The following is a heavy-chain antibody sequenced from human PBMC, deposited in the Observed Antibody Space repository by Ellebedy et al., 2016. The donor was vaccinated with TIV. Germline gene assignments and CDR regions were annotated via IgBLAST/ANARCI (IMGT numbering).Heavy chain of an antibody. D-gene: IGHD3-10*01. Sequence: SETLSLXXTVSGGSISSGGYYWSWIRQHPGKGLEWIGYIYYSGSTYYNPSLKSRVTISVDTSKNQFSLKLSSVTAADTAVYYCARGDYYGSGRVGYWGQGTLVTVSS. CDR1: GGSISSGGYY. CDR2: IYYSGST. V-gene: IGHV4-31*03. CDR3: ARGDYYGSGRVGY. J-gene: IGHJ4*02.